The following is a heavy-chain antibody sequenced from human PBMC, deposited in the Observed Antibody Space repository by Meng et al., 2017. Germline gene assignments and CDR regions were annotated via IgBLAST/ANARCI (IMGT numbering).Heavy chain of an antibody. J-gene: IGHJ4*02. D-gene: IGHD5-12*01. CDR3: ARSIVATMVFDY. CDR1: GHTFTGYY. CDR2: INPNSGGT. V-gene: IGHV1-2*06. Sequence: PSGGEGKKAGAEVQVSCKASGHTFTGYYMHRVRQAPGQGLEWMGRINPNSGGTNYAQKFQGRVTMTRDTSISTAYMELSRLRSDDTAVYYCARSIVATMVFDYWGQGTLVTVSS.